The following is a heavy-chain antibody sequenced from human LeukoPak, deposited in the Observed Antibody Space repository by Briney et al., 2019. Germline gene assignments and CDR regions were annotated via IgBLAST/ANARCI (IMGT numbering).Heavy chain of an antibody. CDR3: ATETYYYDSSGYYYVFDY. CDR1: GYTLTELS. CDR2: FDPKNGAT. D-gene: IGHD3-22*01. V-gene: IGHV1-24*01. J-gene: IGHJ4*02. Sequence: EASVKVSCKVSGYTLTELSINWFRQAPGKGLEWMGVFDPKNGATRYAQKFKGRVTMTEDTSTDTAYMELSSLRSEDTAVYYCATETYYYDSSGYYYVFDYWGQGTLVTVSS.